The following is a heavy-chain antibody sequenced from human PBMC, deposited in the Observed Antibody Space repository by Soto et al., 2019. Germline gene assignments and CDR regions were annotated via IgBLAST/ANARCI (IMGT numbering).Heavy chain of an antibody. V-gene: IGHV3-11*06. D-gene: IGHD3-10*01. CDR1: GFTFSDNY. CDR2: ISSSSSNT. J-gene: IGHJ6*02. CDR3: ARDRCMVRGWRYGMDV. Sequence: QVQLVESGGSWVKPGGSLRLSCAASGFTFSDNYMSWIRQAPGKGLAWVSYISSSSSNTKYADSVKGRFTISRDNAKNSLYLQMNSLRAEDTAVYYCARDRCMVRGWRYGMDVWGQGTTVTVSS.